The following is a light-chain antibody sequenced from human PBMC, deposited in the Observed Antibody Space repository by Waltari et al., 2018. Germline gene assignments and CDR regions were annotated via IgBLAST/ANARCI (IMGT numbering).Light chain of an antibody. CDR2: YDR. Sequence: SYVVTQPPSVSVAPGATATITCWGDTIGTYSFHWYQQKAGQAPVLVIFYDRDRPSGIPDRFSGSNSGNTATLTISRVEAGDEARYYCHVWHPHVDPGVFGTGTEVTVL. J-gene: IGLJ1*01. V-gene: IGLV3-21*04. CDR3: HVWHPHVDPGV. CDR1: TIGTYS.